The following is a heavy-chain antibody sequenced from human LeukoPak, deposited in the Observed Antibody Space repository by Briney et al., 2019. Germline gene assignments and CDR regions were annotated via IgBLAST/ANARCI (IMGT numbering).Heavy chain of an antibody. D-gene: IGHD3-22*01. J-gene: IGHJ5*02. CDR2: IYYSGGT. Sequence: PSETLSLTYTVSGGSISGHYWSWMRQPPGKGLEWIGYIYYSGGTNYSPSLKSRVTISLDTSKNQFSLKLSSVTAADTAVYYCARGADYYDSSGYYSGLGWFDPWGQGTLVTVSS. V-gene: IGHV4-59*11. CDR1: GGSISGHY. CDR3: ARGADYYDSSGYYSGLGWFDP.